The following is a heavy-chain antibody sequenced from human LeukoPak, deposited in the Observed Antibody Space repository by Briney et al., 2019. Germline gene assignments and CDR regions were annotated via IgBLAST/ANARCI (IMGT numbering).Heavy chain of an antibody. Sequence: GGSLRLSCAASGFTFSSFWMAWVRQAPGKGLEWVANINQDGSEKYYVDSVKGRFTISRDNAKNSVYLQMNSLRAEDTAVYYCARDGGVSGYDLLDYWGQGTLVTVSS. CDR2: INQDGSEK. J-gene: IGHJ4*02. CDR3: ARDGGVSGYDLLDY. D-gene: IGHD5-12*01. V-gene: IGHV3-7*01. CDR1: GFTFSSFW.